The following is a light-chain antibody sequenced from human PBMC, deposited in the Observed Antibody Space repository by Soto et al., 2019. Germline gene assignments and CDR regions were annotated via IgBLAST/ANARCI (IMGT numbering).Light chain of an antibody. CDR3: QQYVTSPRT. V-gene: IGKV3-20*01. Sequence: EIVLTQSPGTLSLSPGERATLSCRASQSISSNYLAWYQQKPGQAPRLLIYLASSRATGIPDRFSGSGSGTDFTLTISRLEPEDFAVYYCQQYVTSPRTFGHGTKVEI. J-gene: IGKJ1*01. CDR2: LAS. CDR1: QSISSNY.